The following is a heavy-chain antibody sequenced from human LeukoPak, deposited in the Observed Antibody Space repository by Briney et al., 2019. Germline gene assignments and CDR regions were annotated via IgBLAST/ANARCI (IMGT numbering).Heavy chain of an antibody. D-gene: IGHD3-10*01. CDR2: IYTSGST. J-gene: IGHJ3*02. CDR1: GGSISSYY. Sequence: SETLSLTCTVSGGSISSYYWSWIRQPAGKGLEWIGRIYTSGSTNYNPSLKSRVTMSVDTSKNQFSLKLSSVTAADTAVYYCARYYYGSGRGVVDIWGQGTMVTVSS. CDR3: ARYYYGSGRGVVDI. V-gene: IGHV4-4*07.